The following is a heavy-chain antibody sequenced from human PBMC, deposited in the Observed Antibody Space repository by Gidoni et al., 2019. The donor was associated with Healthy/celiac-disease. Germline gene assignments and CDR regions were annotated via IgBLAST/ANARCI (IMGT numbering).Heavy chain of an antibody. CDR1: GFTFSNDW. D-gene: IGHD3-9*01. V-gene: IGHV3-15*01. CDR2: IKSKTDGGTT. J-gene: IGHJ4*02. CDR3: TTDLLRYFDWLLGDPGYYFDY. Sequence: EVQLVESGGGLVKHGGSLRLSCAASGFTFSNDWMSWVRQAPGKGLEWVGRIKSKTDGGTTDYAAPVKGRFTISRDDSKNTLYLQMNSLKTEDTAVYYCTTDLLRYFDWLLGDPGYYFDYWGQGTLVTVSS.